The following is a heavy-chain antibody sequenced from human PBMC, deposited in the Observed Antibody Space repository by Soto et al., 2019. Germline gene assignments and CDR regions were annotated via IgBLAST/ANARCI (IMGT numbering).Heavy chain of an antibody. J-gene: IGHJ4*02. Sequence: QVQLQESGPGLVKPSQTLSLTCTVSGGSISSGGYYWSWIRQHPGKGLEWIGYIYYSGSTYYNPSLKSRVTISVDTSKNQFSLKLSSVTAADTAVYYCARIAGSRITIFGVVIEDFDYWGQGTLVTVSS. CDR3: ARIAGSRITIFGVVIEDFDY. CDR1: GGSISSGGYY. D-gene: IGHD3-3*01. CDR2: IYYSGST. V-gene: IGHV4-31*03.